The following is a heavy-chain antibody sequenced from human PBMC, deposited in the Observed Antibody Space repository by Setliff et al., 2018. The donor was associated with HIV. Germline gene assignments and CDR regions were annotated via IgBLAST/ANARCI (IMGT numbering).Heavy chain of an antibody. Sequence: SETLSLTCAVYGGSFSGYYWSWIRQPPGKGLEWIGEINHSGSTNYNPSLKSRVTMSKDTSKNQISLKLRSVTAADTAVYYCARGLNYYGSGSYLPLGYWGQGTLVTVSS. J-gene: IGHJ4*02. CDR2: INHSGST. CDR3: ARGLNYYGSGSYLPLGY. D-gene: IGHD3-10*01. V-gene: IGHV4-34*01. CDR1: GGSFSGYY.